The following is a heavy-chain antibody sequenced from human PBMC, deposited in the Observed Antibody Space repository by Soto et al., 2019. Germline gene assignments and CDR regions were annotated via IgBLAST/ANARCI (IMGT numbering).Heavy chain of an antibody. CDR2: INPNSRGT. Sequence: ASVKVSCKASGGTFSSYAISWVRQAPGQGFEWMGWINPNSRGTNYAQKFQGRVTMTRDTSNNTAYMELRGLRSDDTAVYYCARVTLKAGNWFDPWGQGTLVTVSS. J-gene: IGHJ5*02. CDR3: ARVTLKAGNWFDP. V-gene: IGHV1-2*02. CDR1: GGTFSSYA.